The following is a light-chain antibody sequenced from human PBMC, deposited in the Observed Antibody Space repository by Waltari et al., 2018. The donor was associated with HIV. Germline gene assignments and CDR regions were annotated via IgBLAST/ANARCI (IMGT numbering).Light chain of an antibody. Sequence: DIQMTQSPSSVSASVGDRVTITCRASQDISSWLAWYQQKPGIAPKLLIYSASSLQSEVPSRFSGSGSGTDFTLTISSLQSEDFATYYCLQANSFPPTFGQGTRLEIK. J-gene: IGKJ5*01. CDR1: QDISSW. CDR3: LQANSFPPT. V-gene: IGKV1-12*01. CDR2: SAS.